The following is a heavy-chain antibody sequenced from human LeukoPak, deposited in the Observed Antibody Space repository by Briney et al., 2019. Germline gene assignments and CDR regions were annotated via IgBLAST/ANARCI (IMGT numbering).Heavy chain of an antibody. CDR2: ISSSSSYI. Sequence: GGSLRLSCAASGFTFSSYSMNWVRQAPGKGLEWVSSISSSSSYIYYADSVKGRFTISRDNAKNSLYLQMNSLRAEDTAVYYCARDGKTYCGGDCSPPSDFDYWGQGTLVTVSS. CDR3: ARDGKTYCGGDCSPPSDFDY. D-gene: IGHD2-21*02. V-gene: IGHV3-21*01. J-gene: IGHJ4*02. CDR1: GFTFSSYS.